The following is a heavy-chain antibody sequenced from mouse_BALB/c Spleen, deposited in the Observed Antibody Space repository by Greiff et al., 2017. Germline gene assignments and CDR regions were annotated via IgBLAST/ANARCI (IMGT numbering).Heavy chain of an antibody. CDR2: ISYSGST. CDR3: ARSYRYDAMDY. V-gene: IGHV3-2*02. Sequence: VMLVESGPGLVKPSQSLSLTCTVTGYSITSDYAWNWIRQFPGNKLEWMGYISYSGSTSYNPSLKSRISITRDTSKNQFFLQLNSVTTEDTATYYCARSYRYDAMDYWGQGTSVTVSS. J-gene: IGHJ4*01. D-gene: IGHD2-14*01. CDR1: GYSITSDYA.